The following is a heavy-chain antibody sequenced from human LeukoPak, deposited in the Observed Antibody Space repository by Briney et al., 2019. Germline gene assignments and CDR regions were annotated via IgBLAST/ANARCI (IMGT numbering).Heavy chain of an antibody. Sequence: PSQTLSLTCTVSGGSISSGSYYWSWIRQPAGKGLEWIGRIYTSVSTNYNPSLKSRVTISVDTSKNQFSLKLSSVTAADTAVYYCARDSTIFGVPDAFDIWGQGTMVTVSS. J-gene: IGHJ3*02. V-gene: IGHV4-61*02. CDR3: ARDSTIFGVPDAFDI. D-gene: IGHD3-3*01. CDR2: IYTSVST. CDR1: GGSISSGSYY.